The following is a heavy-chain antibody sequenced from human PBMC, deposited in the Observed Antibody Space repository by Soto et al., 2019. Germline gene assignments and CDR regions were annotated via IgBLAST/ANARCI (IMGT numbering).Heavy chain of an antibody. CDR2: IYSGGST. D-gene: IGHD2-21*02. CDR1: GFTVSSNY. Sequence: GGSLRLSCAASGFTVSSNYMSWVRQAPGKGLEWVSVIYSGGSTYYADSVKGRFTISRDNSKNTLYLQMNSLRAEDTAVYYCARDRGDLTHAFDIWGQGTMVTVSS. J-gene: IGHJ3*02. V-gene: IGHV3-53*01. CDR3: ARDRGDLTHAFDI.